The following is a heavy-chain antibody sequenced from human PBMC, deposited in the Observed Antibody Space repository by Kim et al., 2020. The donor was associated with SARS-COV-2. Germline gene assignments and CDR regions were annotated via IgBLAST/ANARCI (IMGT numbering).Heavy chain of an antibody. D-gene: IGHD3-3*01. J-gene: IGHJ6*02. CDR2: ISSSSSYI. Sequence: GGSLRLSCAASGFTFSSYSMNWVRQAPGKGLEWVSSISSSSSYIYYADSVKGRFTISRDNAKNSLYLQMNSLRAEDTAVYYCARVVTPNQYYDFWSGYYPHYYYYGMDVWGQGTTVTVSS. CDR1: GFTFSSYS. V-gene: IGHV3-21*01. CDR3: ARVVTPNQYYDFWSGYYPHYYYYGMDV.